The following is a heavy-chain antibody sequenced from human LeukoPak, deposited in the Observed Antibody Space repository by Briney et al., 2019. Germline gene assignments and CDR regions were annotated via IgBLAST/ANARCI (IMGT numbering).Heavy chain of an antibody. J-gene: IGHJ4*02. CDR2: IFYSGST. CDR1: GGSISSYY. D-gene: IGHD3-22*01. V-gene: IGHV4-59*01. Sequence: SETLSLTCTVSGGSISSYYWNWIRQPPGKGLEWIGYIFYSGSTNYNPSLKSRVTISVDTSKNQFSLKLSSVTAADTAVYYCARATRYYYDSSGYHPFDYWGQGTLVTVSS. CDR3: ARATRYYYDSSGYHPFDY.